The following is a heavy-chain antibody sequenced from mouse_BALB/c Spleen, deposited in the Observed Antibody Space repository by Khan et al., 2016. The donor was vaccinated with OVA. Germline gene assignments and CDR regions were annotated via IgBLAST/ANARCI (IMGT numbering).Heavy chain of an antibody. CDR1: GYSFPAYY. V-gene: IGHV1-26*01. J-gene: IGHJ3*01. CDR2: FNPNNVNT. D-gene: IGHD2-12*01. CDR3: ARGYEFFPY. Sequence: EVQLQQSGPDLVKPGASLKISCKASGYSFPAYYMTWLKQAPGKGLNWIGRFNPNNVNTISNRNFKAKAILTVDKSSNTAYMELRSLTSEDSAVFYCARGYEFFPYWGQGTLVTVSA.